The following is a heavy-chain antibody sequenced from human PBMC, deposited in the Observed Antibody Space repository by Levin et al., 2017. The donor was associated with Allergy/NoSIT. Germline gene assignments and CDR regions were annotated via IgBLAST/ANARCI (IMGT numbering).Heavy chain of an antibody. CDR2: MNPNSGNT. J-gene: IGHJ4*02. V-gene: IGHV1-8*01. CDR3: ARVPVTTVTTEFDY. Sequence: ASVKVSCKASGYTFTSYDINWVRQATGQGLEWMGWMNPNSGNTGYAQKFQGRVTMTRNTSISTAYMELSSLRSEDTAVYYCARVPVTTVTTEFDYWGQGTLVTVSS. CDR1: GYTFTSYD. D-gene: IGHD4-17*01.